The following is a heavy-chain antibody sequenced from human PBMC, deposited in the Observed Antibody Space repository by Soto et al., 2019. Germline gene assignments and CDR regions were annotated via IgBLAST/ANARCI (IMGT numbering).Heavy chain of an antibody. V-gene: IGHV3-48*03. CDR3: ARDHCSSTSCYNGAQHNWFDP. CDR1: GFTFSSYA. CDR2: ISSSASII. D-gene: IGHD2-2*02. Sequence: EVQLVESGGGLVQPGGSLRLSCAASGFTFSSYAMNWVRQAPGKGLEWVSYISSSASIIYYADAVKGRFTVSRDNAKYSLYLQMNSLRAEDTAVYYCARDHCSSTSCYNGAQHNWFDPWGQGTLVTVSS. J-gene: IGHJ5*02.